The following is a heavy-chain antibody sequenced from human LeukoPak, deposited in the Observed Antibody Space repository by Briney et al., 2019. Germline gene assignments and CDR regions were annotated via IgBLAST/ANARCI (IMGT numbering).Heavy chain of an antibody. J-gene: IGHJ4*02. CDR2: IYYSGST. V-gene: IGHV4-59*01. D-gene: IGHD6-13*01. Sequence: PSETLSLTCTVSGGSISSYYWSWIRQPPGKGLEWIGYIYYSGSTNYNPSLKSRVTISVDTSKNQFSLKLSSVTAADTAVYHCASAEVYSSSWYPIDYWGQGTLVTVSS. CDR3: ASAEVYSSSWYPIDY. CDR1: GGSISSYY.